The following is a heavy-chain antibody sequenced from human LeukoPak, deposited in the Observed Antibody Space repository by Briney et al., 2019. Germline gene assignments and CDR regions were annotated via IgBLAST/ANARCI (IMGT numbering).Heavy chain of an antibody. CDR3: ARVNDRSGYFYSLDY. CDR1: GGSISGHY. CDR2: IYDSGSA. J-gene: IGHJ4*02. V-gene: IGHV4-59*11. Sequence: PSETLSLTCTVSGGSISGHYWSWIRQPPGKGLEWIGYIYDSGSANANPSLKSRVTISIDPSKNQFFLSLSSVTAADTAVYYCARVNDRSGYFYSLDYWGQGTLVTVSS. D-gene: IGHD3-22*01.